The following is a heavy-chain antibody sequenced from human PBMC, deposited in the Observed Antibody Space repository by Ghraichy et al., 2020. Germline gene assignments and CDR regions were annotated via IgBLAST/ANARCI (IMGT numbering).Heavy chain of an antibody. V-gene: IGHV3-23*01. D-gene: IGHD5-12*01. CDR3: AKSESGNSYFNGMDV. CDR2: ISSTDDRT. CDR1: GFTFSAYA. Sequence: GGSLRLSCAASGFTFSAYAMSWVRQAPGKGLEWVSTISSTDDRTYYTDSVKGRFTISRDNSKNTLYLQMNSLRAEDTAVYYCAKSESGNSYFNGMDVWGQGTTVTVSS. J-gene: IGHJ6*02.